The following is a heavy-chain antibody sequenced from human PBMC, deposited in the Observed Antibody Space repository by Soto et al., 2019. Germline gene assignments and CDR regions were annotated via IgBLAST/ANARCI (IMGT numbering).Heavy chain of an antibody. J-gene: IGHJ5*02. CDR1: GGSINSGYYY. CDR2: LYYSGTT. Sequence: QVQLQESGPGLVRPSETLSLTCTVSGGSINSGYYYWSWLRQTPGKGLEWIGYLYYSGTTNYNPSLRSRATIAIDTSKNQFSLQLNDVTAADTAVYYCAREDRARDLPFDPWGQGILVTVSS. CDR3: AREDRARDLPFDP. V-gene: IGHV4-61*01.